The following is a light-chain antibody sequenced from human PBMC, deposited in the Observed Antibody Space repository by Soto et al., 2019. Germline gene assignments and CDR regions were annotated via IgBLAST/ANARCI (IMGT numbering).Light chain of an antibody. CDR1: GSDVGGYNY. Sequence: QSALTQPASVSGSPGQSITISCTGTGSDVGGYNYVSWYQHHPGKAPKLMIYEVSNRPSGVSNRFSGSKSGNTASLTISGLQAEDEADYYCSSYTSSSTPHVVFGGGTKVTV. CDR2: EVS. V-gene: IGLV2-14*01. CDR3: SSYTSSSTPHVV. J-gene: IGLJ2*01.